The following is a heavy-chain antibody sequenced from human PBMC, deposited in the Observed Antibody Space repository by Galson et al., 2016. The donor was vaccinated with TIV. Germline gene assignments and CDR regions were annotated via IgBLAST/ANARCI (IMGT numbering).Heavy chain of an antibody. CDR2: IYPGDSDS. J-gene: IGHJ3*01. V-gene: IGHV5-51*01. CDR1: GYKFNSYW. Sequence: QSGAEVKKPGESLKISCQSSGYKFNSYWIGWVRQMHGKGPEWMGIIYPGDSDSRKSPSFKGQVTMSVDQSINTAYLQLSSLTASDTAMYYCARQSENAYDVWGQGTLVTVSS. CDR3: ARQSENAYDV.